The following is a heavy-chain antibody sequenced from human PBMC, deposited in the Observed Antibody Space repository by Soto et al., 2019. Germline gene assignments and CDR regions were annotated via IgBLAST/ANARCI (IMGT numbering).Heavy chain of an antibody. CDR3: AKDFGVVGATTPFDY. CDR2: ISYDGSNK. CDR1: GLTFSSYG. J-gene: IGHJ4*02. Sequence: GGSLRLSCAASGLTFSSYGMHWVCKAPGKGLEWVAVISYDGSNKYYADSVKGRFTISRDNSKNTLYLQMNSLRAEDTAVYYCAKDFGVVGATTPFDYWGQGTLVTVSS. V-gene: IGHV3-30*18. D-gene: IGHD1-26*01.